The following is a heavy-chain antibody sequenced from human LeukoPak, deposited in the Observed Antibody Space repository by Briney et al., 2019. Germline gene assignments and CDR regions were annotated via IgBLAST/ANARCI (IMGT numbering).Heavy chain of an antibody. CDR1: GGSISSSNW. J-gene: IGHJ5*02. V-gene: IGHV4-4*02. CDR2: IYHSGST. Sequence: SETLSLTCAVSGGSISSSNWWSWVRQPPGKGLEWIGEIYHSGSTNYNPSLKSRVTISVDKSKNQFSLKLSSVTAADTAMYYCARTDMVRGVITRFDPWGQGTLVTVSS. D-gene: IGHD3-10*01. CDR3: ARTDMVRGVITRFDP.